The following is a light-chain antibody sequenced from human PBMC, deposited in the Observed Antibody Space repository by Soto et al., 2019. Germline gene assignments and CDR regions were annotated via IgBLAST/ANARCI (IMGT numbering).Light chain of an antibody. V-gene: IGKV1-5*03. Sequence: DIEMPQSPSTLSASAGDRVSINCRASQSISAWLAWYQQKPGKTPRLLIYKASTLEIGVPSRFRGSGSWTEFTLTISKLQPDDVAIYSCQQYNDSSWTFGQGTKVDIK. CDR1: QSISAW. CDR2: KAS. CDR3: QQYNDSSWT. J-gene: IGKJ1*01.